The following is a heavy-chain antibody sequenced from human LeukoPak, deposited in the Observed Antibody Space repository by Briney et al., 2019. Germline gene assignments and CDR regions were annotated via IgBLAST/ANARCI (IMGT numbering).Heavy chain of an antibody. J-gene: IGHJ4*02. CDR2: IWYDGSNK. CDR1: GFTFSTYG. CDR3: AKEQNTAMDGGFDY. V-gene: IGHV3-33*06. D-gene: IGHD5-18*01. Sequence: PGRSLRLSCATSGFTFSTYGMHWVRQAPGKGLEWVAVIWYDGSNKYHADSVKGRFTISRDNSKNTLFLQMNSLRAEDTAVYYCAKEQNTAMDGGFDYWGQGTLVTVSS.